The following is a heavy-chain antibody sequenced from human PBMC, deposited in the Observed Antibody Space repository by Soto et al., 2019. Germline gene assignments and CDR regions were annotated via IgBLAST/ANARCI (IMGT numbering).Heavy chain of an antibody. Sequence: GGSLRLSCAASGFTVSSNYMSWVRQAPGKGLEWVSVIYSGGSTYYADSVKGRFTISRDNSKNTLYLQMNSLRAEDTAVYYCARQLWLPFFDYWGQGTLVTVSS. D-gene: IGHD5-18*01. J-gene: IGHJ4*02. CDR2: IYSGGST. CDR3: ARQLWLPFFDY. CDR1: GFTVSSNY. V-gene: IGHV3-66*04.